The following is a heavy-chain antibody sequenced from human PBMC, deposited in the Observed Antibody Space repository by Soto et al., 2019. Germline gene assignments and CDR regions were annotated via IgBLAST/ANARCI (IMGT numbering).Heavy chain of an antibody. J-gene: IGHJ4*02. D-gene: IGHD3-9*01. CDR3: ARDGILRYFDWSPII. CDR2: ISYDGTNK. CDR1: GFTFSSYA. V-gene: IGHV3-30-3*01. Sequence: QVQLVESGGGVVQPGRSLRLSCAASGFTFSSYAMHWVRQAPGKGLEWVELISYDGTNKYYADSVKGRFTISRDNSKNTLYLQMNSLRAEDTAVYYCARDGILRYFDWSPIIWCQGTLVTVSS.